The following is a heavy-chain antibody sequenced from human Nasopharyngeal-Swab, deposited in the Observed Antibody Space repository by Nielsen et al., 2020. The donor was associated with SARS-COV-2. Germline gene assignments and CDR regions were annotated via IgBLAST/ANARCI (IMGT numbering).Heavy chain of an antibody. CDR3: ARDRITIFGVDKPFDY. CDR2: ISSSSSYI. Sequence: GGSLTLSCAAYGFAFSSYSMNWVRQAPGKGLEWVSSISSSSSYIYYAASVKGRFTISRDNAKTSLYLQMNSLRAEDTDVYYCARDRITIFGVDKPFDYWGQGTLVTVSS. CDR1: GFAFSSYS. D-gene: IGHD3-3*01. V-gene: IGHV3-21*01. J-gene: IGHJ4*02.